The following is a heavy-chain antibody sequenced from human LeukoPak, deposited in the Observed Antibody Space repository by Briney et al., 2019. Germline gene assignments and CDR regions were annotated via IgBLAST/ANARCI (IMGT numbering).Heavy chain of an antibody. Sequence: GGSLRLSCAATGFTFSSDAMSWVRQAPGKGLEWVSAITGSGDGTYYADSVKGRFTTSRDNSKNTLYLQMNSLRAEDTAVYYCAKDRALPPKSGGDYWGQGTLVSVSS. J-gene: IGHJ4*02. D-gene: IGHD6-6*01. V-gene: IGHV3-23*01. CDR2: ITGSGDGT. CDR3: AKDRALPPKSGGDY. CDR1: GFTFSSDA.